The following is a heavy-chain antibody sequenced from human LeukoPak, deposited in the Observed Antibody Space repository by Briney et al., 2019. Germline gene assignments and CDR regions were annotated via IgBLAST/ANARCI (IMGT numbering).Heavy chain of an antibody. Sequence: ASVKVSCKASGYTFTSYYMHWVRQAPGQGLEWMGIINPSGGSTSYAQKFQGRVTMTRDTSISTDYMELSRLRSDDTAVYYCARGLARDFDYWGQGTLVTVSS. CDR2: INPSGGST. V-gene: IGHV1-46*01. D-gene: IGHD3-22*01. CDR1: GYTFTSYY. J-gene: IGHJ4*02. CDR3: ARGLARDFDY.